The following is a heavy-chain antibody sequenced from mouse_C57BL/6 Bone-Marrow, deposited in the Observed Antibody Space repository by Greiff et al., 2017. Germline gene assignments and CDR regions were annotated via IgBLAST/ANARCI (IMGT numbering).Heavy chain of an antibody. CDR1: GFTFSDYG. D-gene: IGHD2-4*01. CDR2: ISSGSSTI. CDR3: ARGDYEGVSWFAY. V-gene: IGHV5-17*01. Sequence: EVQLVESGGGLVKPGGSLKLSCAASGFTFSDYGMHWVRQAPEKGLEWVAYISSGSSTIYYADTVKGRFTISRDNAKNTLFLQMTSLRSEDTAMYYCARGDYEGVSWFAYWGQGTLVTVSA. J-gene: IGHJ3*01.